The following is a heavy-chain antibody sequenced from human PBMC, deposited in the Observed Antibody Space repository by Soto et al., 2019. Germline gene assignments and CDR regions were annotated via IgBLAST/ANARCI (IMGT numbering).Heavy chain of an antibody. CDR3: AGDDLTIFGLVVYYYGMDV. CDR1: EGTFSSYA. Sequence: QVQLVQSGAEVKKPGSSVKVSCKASEGTFSSYAISWVRQAPGQGLEWMGGIIPIFGTANYAQKFQGRVTITADESTSTAYMELRSLRSEDTAVYYCAGDDLTIFGLVVYYYGMDVWGQGTTVTVSS. J-gene: IGHJ6*02. CDR2: IIPIFGTA. D-gene: IGHD3-3*01. V-gene: IGHV1-69*12.